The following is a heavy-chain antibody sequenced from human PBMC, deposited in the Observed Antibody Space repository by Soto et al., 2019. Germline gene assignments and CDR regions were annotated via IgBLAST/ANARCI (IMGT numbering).Heavy chain of an antibody. CDR1: GFTFSSYA. J-gene: IGHJ4*02. CDR2: ISYDGSNK. D-gene: IGHD6-19*01. V-gene: IGHV3-30-3*01. CDR3: ARDLEQWLAKESY. Sequence: QVQLVESGGGVVQPGMSLRLSCAASGFTFSSYAMQWVRQAPGTGLEWVEVISYDGSNKYYADSVKGLFTISRDNSKNSMYLQMNSLRAEDTAVYYCARDLEQWLAKESYWGQGTLVTVSS.